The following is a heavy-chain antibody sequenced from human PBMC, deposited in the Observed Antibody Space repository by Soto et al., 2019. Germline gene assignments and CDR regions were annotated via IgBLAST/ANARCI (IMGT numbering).Heavy chain of an antibody. D-gene: IGHD2-15*01. CDR2: INHSGST. CDR3: ASHLGYCSCGNCPTIGWLDP. J-gene: IGHJ5*02. CDR1: GGSFSGYY. V-gene: IGHV4-34*01. Sequence: SETLSLTCAVYGGSFSGYYWSWIRQPPGKGLEWIGEINHSGSTNYNPSLKSRVTISVDTSKNQFSLKLSSVTAADTAVYYCASHLGYCSCGNCPTIGWLDPWGQGTLVTVSS.